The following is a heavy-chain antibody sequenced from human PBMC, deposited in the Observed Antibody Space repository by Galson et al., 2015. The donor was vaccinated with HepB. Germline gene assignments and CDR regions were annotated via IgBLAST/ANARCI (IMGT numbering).Heavy chain of an antibody. CDR1: GFSLSTSGMC. CDR3: ARMIFRQDYYYYMDV. Sequence: PALVKPTQTLTLTCTFSGFSLSTSGMCVSWIRQPPGKALEWLARIDWDDDKYYSTSLKTRLTTSKDTSKNQVVLTMTNMDPVDTATYYCARMIFRQDYYYYMDVWGKGTTVTVSS. V-gene: IGHV2-70*11. J-gene: IGHJ6*03. D-gene: IGHD3-9*01. CDR2: IDWDDDK.